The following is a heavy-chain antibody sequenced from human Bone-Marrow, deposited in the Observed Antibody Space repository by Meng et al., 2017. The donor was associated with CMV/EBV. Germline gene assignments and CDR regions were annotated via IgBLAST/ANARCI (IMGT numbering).Heavy chain of an antibody. Sequence: ASVKVSCKASGYNFNKYFIHWVRQAPGQGVVWMAIFDPSDGSTTYAQKFVARVTMSSDTSTSTVYMELSRLRSEDTAVYYCARDRIVLIPAASPYGMDVWGQGTTVTVSS. V-gene: IGHV1-46*02. CDR3: ARDRIVLIPAASPYGMDV. D-gene: IGHD2-2*01. J-gene: IGHJ6*02. CDR2: FDPSDGST. CDR1: GYNFNKYF.